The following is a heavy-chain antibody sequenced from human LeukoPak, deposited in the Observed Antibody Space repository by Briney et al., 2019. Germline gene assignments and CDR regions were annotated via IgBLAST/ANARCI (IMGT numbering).Heavy chain of an antibody. Sequence: SWVRQAPGKGLEWVANIKQDGSEKYYVDSVKGRFTISRDNAKNSLYLQMNSLRAEDTAVYYCARDKSPYGMDVWGQGTTVTVSS. J-gene: IGHJ6*02. CDR3: ARDKSPYGMDV. CDR2: IKQDGSEK. V-gene: IGHV3-7*01.